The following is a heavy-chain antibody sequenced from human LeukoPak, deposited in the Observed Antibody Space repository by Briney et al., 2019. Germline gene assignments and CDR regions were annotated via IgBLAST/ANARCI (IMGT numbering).Heavy chain of an antibody. CDR2: IYTSGST. CDR1: GVSISSYY. D-gene: IGHD6-19*01. V-gene: IGHV4-4*07. Sequence: PSETLSLTCTVSGVSISSYYWSWIRQPAGKGLEWIGRIYTSGSTNYNPSLKSRVTMSVDTSKNQFSLKLSSVTAADTAVYYCARDPFGVAGTTNWFDPWGQGTLVTVSS. J-gene: IGHJ5*02. CDR3: ARDPFGVAGTTNWFDP.